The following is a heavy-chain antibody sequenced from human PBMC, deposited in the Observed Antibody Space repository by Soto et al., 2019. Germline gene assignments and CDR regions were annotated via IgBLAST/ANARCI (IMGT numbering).Heavy chain of an antibody. J-gene: IGHJ6*03. D-gene: IGHD4-17*01. CDR3: AKMTTRSSLDYYYMDV. Sequence: GSLRLSCAASGFTFSSYAMSWVRQAPGKGLEWVSAISGSGGSTYYADSVKGRFTISRDNSKNTLYLQMDSLRAEDTAVYYCAKMTTRSSLDYYYMDVWGKGTTVTVSS. CDR2: ISGSGGST. V-gene: IGHV3-23*01. CDR1: GFTFSSYA.